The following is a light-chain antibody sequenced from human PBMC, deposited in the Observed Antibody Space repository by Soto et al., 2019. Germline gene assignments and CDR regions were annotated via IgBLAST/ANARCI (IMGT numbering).Light chain of an antibody. CDR2: AVT. V-gene: IGLV2-8*01. J-gene: IGLJ1*01. CDR3: SSDAGSNKLGV. CDR1: SSAIGDYTY. Sequence: QSALTQPPSASGSPGQSVTISCTGTSSAIGDYTYVSWYQQHPGKAPKFLIYAVTQRPSGVPDRFSGSKSGNTASLTVSGLQAEDEAEYYCSSDAGSNKLGVFGTGTKVTVL.